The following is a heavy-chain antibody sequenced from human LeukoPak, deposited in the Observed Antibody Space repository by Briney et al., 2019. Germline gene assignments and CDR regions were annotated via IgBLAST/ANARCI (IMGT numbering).Heavy chain of an antibody. Sequence: PSETLSLTCTVSGGSISSYYWSWIRQPPGKGLEWIGYIYYSGSTNYNPSLKSRVTISVDTSKNQFSLKLSSVTAADTAVYYCARDGYDSSGYSLDYMDVWGKGTTVTVSS. J-gene: IGHJ6*03. D-gene: IGHD3-22*01. CDR3: ARDGYDSSGYSLDYMDV. V-gene: IGHV4-59*01. CDR2: IYYSGST. CDR1: GGSISSYY.